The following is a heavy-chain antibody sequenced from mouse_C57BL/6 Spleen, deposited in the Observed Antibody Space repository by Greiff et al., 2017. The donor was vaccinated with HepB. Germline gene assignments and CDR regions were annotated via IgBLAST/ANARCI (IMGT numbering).Heavy chain of an antibody. CDR2: NYWDDDK. J-gene: IGHJ4*01. D-gene: IGHD1-1*01. CDR3: ARDGYYGSSRYAMDD. Sequence: QVTLKVSGPGILQSSQTLSLTCSFSGFSLSTSGMGVSWIRQPSGKGLEWLAHNYWDDDKRYNPYLKSRRTISKDTSRNQVFLKINSVDTADTATYYWARDGYYGSSRYAMDDWGQGTSVTVSS. CDR1: GFSLSTSGMG. V-gene: IGHV8-12*01.